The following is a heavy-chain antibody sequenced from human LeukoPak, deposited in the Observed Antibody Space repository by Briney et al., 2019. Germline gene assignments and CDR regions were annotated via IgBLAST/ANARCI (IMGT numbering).Heavy chain of an antibody. CDR3: ARDRDLGY. CDR2: IYYSGGT. J-gene: IGHJ4*02. V-gene: IGHV4-59*02. CDR1: GGSASSYY. Sequence: SETLSLTCTVPGGSASSYYWNWIRQPPGKGLEWIGNIYYSGGTNYNPSLKTRVTISLDTSKNQFSLKLSSVTAADTTVYYCARDRDLGYWGQGTLVTVSS.